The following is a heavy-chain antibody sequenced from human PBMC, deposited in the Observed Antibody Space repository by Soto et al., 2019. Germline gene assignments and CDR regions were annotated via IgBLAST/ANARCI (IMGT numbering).Heavy chain of an antibody. CDR3: ARMVRGANNWFDP. CDR2: TYYRSKWYN. D-gene: IGHD3-10*01. J-gene: IGHJ5*02. Sequence: SQTLSLTYAISGVSVSSSSVTWNWIRQSPSRGLEWLGRTYYRSKWYNDYAVSVKSRITINPDTSKNQFSLQLNSVTPEDTAVYYCARMVRGANNWFDPWGQGTLVTVSS. CDR1: GVSVSSSSVT. V-gene: IGHV6-1*01.